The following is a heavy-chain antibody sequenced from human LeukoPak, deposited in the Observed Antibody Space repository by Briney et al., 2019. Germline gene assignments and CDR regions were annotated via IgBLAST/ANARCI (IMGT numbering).Heavy chain of an antibody. CDR3: ARRSSSFPNWFDP. V-gene: IGHV4-59*08. Sequence: SETLSLTCTVSGASISSYFWSWIRQPPGKGLEWIGYMQYRGSANYNPSLKSRVTISLDTSENQFSLKMSSVTAADTAVYYCARRSSSFPNWFDPWGQGTLVTVSS. J-gene: IGHJ5*02. D-gene: IGHD6-13*01. CDR1: GASISSYF. CDR2: MQYRGSA.